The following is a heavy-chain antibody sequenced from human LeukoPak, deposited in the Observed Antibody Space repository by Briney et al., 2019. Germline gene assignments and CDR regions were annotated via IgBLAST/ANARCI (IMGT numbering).Heavy chain of an antibody. CDR1: GFTVSSNY. D-gene: IGHD3-10*01. J-gene: IGHJ6*02. CDR2: IYSGGST. Sequence: GGSLRLSCAASGFTVSSNYMSWVRQAPGKGLEWVSVIYSGGSTYYADSVKGRFTISRHNSKNTLYLQMNSLRAEDTAVYYCATPSEGMVRGVIYYYYGMVVWGQGTTVTVSS. CDR3: ATPSEGMVRGVIYYYYGMVV. V-gene: IGHV3-53*04.